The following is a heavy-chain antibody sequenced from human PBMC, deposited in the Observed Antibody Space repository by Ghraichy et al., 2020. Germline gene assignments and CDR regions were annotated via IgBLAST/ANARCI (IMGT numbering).Heavy chain of an antibody. D-gene: IGHD2-15*01. CDR1: GFTFSTYA. CDR3: AKAPSLWSGGSRSFDY. V-gene: IGHV3-23*01. Sequence: GGSLRLSCAASGFTFSTYAMSWVRQAPGKGLEWVSALSSSGHTPFYADSVKGRFTISRDNSKNTLYLQMNSLRAEDTAVYYCAKAPSLWSGGSRSFDYWGQGTLVTVS. J-gene: IGHJ4*02. CDR2: LSSSGHTP.